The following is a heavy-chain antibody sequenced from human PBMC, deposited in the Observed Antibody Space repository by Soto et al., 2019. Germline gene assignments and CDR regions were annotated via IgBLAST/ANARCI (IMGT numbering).Heavy chain of an antibody. D-gene: IGHD1-1*01. CDR1: GYIFINYY. CDR2: INPNGGST. J-gene: IGHJ4*02. Sequence: ASVKVSCKASGYIFINYYIHWVRQAPGQGLEWIGIINPNGGSTNYAQKFRGRVTMARDTSTSIVYMDLSSLRSEDTAVYYCARGVRGLERLYNYWGQGTLVTVSS. V-gene: IGHV1-46*01. CDR3: ARGVRGLERLYNY.